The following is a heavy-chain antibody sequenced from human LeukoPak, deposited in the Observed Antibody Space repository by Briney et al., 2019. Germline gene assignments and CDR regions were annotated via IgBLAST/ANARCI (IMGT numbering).Heavy chain of an antibody. Sequence: ASVKVSCKASGYTFTSYGISWVRQAPGQGLEWVGWISAYNGNTNYAQKLQGRVTMTTDTSTSTAYMELRSLRSDDTAVYYCARDRMAAAGTDILDYWGQGTLVTVSS. CDR1: GYTFTSYG. V-gene: IGHV1-18*01. CDR3: ARDRMAAAGTDILDY. J-gene: IGHJ4*02. D-gene: IGHD6-13*01. CDR2: ISAYNGNT.